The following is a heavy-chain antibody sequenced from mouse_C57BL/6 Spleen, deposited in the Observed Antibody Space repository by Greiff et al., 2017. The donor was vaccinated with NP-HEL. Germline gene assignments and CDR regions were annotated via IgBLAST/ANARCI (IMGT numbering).Heavy chain of an antibody. D-gene: IGHD2-2*01. CDR3: TWGVTYYFDY. CDR2: IDPEAGDT. Sequence: EVQLQESGAELVRPGASVKLSCTASGFNIKDYYMHWVKQRPVQGLEWIGRIDPEAGDTEYAPKFQGKATMTADTSSNSAYLQLSSLPSEDPAVSYCTWGVTYYFDYWGQGTTRTVSS. J-gene: IGHJ2*01. CDR1: GFNIKDYY. V-gene: IGHV14-1*01.